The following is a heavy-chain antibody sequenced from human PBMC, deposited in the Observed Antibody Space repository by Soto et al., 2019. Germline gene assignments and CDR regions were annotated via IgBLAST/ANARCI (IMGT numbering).Heavy chain of an antibody. CDR3: ARHPNDGYTDY. J-gene: IGHJ4*02. CDR1: GGSISSYY. V-gene: IGHV4-59*08. CDR2: IYYSGST. D-gene: IGHD5-12*01. Sequence: SETLSLTCTVSGGSISSYYWSWIRQPPGKGLEWIGYIYYSGSTNYNPSLKSRVTISVDTSKNQFSLKLSSVTAADTAVYYCARHPNDGYTDYWGQGTLVTVSS.